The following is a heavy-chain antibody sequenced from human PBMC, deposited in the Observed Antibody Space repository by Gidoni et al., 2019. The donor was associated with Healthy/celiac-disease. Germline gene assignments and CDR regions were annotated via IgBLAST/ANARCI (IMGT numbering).Heavy chain of an antibody. D-gene: IGHD6-19*01. CDR3: ATNSRWRVAGRENNPRGWWFDP. J-gene: IGHJ5*02. Sequence: QVQLVQSGAEVKKPGASVKVSCKVSGYTLTELSMPWVRQAPGKGLEWMGGFDPEDGETIYAQKFQGRVTMTEDTSTDTAYMELSSLRSEDTAVYYCATNSRWRVAGRENNPRGWWFDPWGQGTLVTVSS. V-gene: IGHV1-24*01. CDR1: GYTLTELS. CDR2: FDPEDGET.